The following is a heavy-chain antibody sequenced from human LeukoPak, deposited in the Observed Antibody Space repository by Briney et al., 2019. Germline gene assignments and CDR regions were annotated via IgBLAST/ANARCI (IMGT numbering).Heavy chain of an antibody. V-gene: IGHV3-20*04. CDR2: INWNGGST. J-gene: IGHJ4*02. CDR3: ARDPHLVGSRPGDY. CDR1: GFTFDDYG. D-gene: IGHD1-26*01. Sequence: PGGPLRLSCAASGFTFDDYGMSWVRQAPGKGLEWVSGINWNGGSTGYADSVKGRFTISRDNAKNSLYLQMNSLRAEDTALYYCARDPHLVGSRPGDYWGQGTLVTVSS.